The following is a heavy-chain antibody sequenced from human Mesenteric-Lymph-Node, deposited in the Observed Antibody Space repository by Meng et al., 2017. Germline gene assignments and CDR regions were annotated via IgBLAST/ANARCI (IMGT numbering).Heavy chain of an antibody. CDR1: GYTFTSYD. D-gene: IGHD4-23*01. J-gene: IGHJ4*02. CDR3: ARVLELGGKDDY. CDR2: MNPNSGNT. V-gene: IGHV1-8*03. Sequence: ASVKVSCKASGYTFTSYDINWVRQATGQGLEWMGWMNPNSGNTGYAQKFQGRVTITRNTSISTAYMELSSLRSDDTAVYYCARVLELGGKDDYWGQGTLVTVSS.